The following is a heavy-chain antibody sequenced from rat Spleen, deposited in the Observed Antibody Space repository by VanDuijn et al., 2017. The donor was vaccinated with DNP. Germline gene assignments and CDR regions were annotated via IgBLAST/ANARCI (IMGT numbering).Heavy chain of an antibody. CDR2: LSNSGGGT. CDR1: GFTFSNYY. V-gene: IGHV5S23*01. D-gene: IGHD1-1*01. J-gene: IGHJ1*01. CDR3: TRDSGDWYFDF. Sequence: EVQLVESGGGLVQPGRSLKLSCAASGFTFSNYYMAWVRQAPTKGLEWVASLSNSGGGTYHRDSVKGRFTISRENAKSTLYLQMDSLRSEDTATYFCTRDSGDWYFDFWGPGTMVTVSS.